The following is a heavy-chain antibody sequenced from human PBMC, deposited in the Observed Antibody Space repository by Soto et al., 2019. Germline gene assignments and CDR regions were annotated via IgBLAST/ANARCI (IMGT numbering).Heavy chain of an antibody. CDR2: ISPYNDNT. Sequence: QVHLEQSGPEVQKPGASVKFACRASGNTFMTHGISWVRQAPGQGLEWMGWISPYNDNTNYAQKFQGRVSMTTDLSTSPAYMELRSLSSDVTAVYYCATLRTSGYPTHYVFGMDGWVQGNRVNVSS. CDR3: ATLRTSGYPTHYVFGMDG. V-gene: IGHV1-18*04. CDR1: GNTFMTHG. D-gene: IGHD3-22*01. J-gene: IGHJ6*02.